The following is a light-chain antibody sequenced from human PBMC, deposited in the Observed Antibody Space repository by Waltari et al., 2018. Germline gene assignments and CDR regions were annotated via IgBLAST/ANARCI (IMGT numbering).Light chain of an antibody. CDR2: RNN. V-gene: IGLV1-47*01. CDR3: AAWDDSLRGYV. CDR1: RSNIGSIY. Sequence: QSVLTQPPSASGTPGQRVPISCSGSRSNIGSIYVYWYQQLPGTAPKLLIYRNNQRPSGVPDRFSGSKSGTSASLAISGLRSEDEADYYCAAWDDSLRGYVFGTGTKVTVL. J-gene: IGLJ1*01.